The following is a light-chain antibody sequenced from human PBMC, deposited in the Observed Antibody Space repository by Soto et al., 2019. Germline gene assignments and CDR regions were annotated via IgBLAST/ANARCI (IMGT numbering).Light chain of an antibody. Sequence: EIALTQSSSTLSVSPGERATLSCRTSQSVSNNYLAWYQQKSGQAPRLLIHGASSRATGIPDRFSGSGSGTDFTFTISRLEPEDFAVYYCQQYGTLSTFGRGTKVEIK. CDR3: QQYGTLST. CDR2: GAS. CDR1: QSVSNNY. V-gene: IGKV3-20*01. J-gene: IGKJ4*01.